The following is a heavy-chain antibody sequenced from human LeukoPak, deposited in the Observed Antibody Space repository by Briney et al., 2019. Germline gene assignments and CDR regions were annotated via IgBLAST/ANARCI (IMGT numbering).Heavy chain of an antibody. CDR2: ISWNSGYI. V-gene: IGHV3-9*01. CDR1: GFRFGDYA. J-gene: IGHJ4*02. CDR3: ARLSGCSSRYFDY. D-gene: IGHD1-26*01. Sequence: GGSLRLSCAASGFRFGDYAMHWVRQAPGKGLEWVSSISWNSGYIGYADSVKGRFTISRDNVKNSLYLQMNGLRAEDTAVYYCARLSGCSSRYFDYWGQGTLVTVSS.